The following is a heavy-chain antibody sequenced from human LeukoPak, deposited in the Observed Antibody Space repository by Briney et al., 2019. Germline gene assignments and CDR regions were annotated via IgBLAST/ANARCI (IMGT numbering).Heavy chain of an antibody. D-gene: IGHD2-2*03. J-gene: IGHJ4*02. CDR1: GYSFPTYW. Sequence: GESLKISCKGSGYSFPTYWIAWVRQVPGKGLEWMGISYPDESNIRYSPSFQGQVTISADKSISTAYLQWSSLKASDTAMYYCARPPSRGYSSSFEYWGQGTLVTVSS. V-gene: IGHV5-51*01. CDR2: SYPDESNI. CDR3: ARPPSRGYSSSFEY.